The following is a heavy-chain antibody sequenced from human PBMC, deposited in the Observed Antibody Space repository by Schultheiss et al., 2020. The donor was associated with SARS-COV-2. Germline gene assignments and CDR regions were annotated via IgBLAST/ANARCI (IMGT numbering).Heavy chain of an antibody. Sequence: GSLRLSCAASGFTFSSYWMSWVRQAPGKGLEWVSVIYSGGSTYYADSVKGRFTISRDNSKNTLYLQMNSLRAEDTAVYYCARDPGPYYDILTGYYTSPPLWGQGTMVTVSS. D-gene: IGHD3-9*01. V-gene: IGHV3-66*02. J-gene: IGHJ3*01. CDR2: IYSGGST. CDR3: ARDPGPYYDILTGYYTSPPL. CDR1: GFTFSSYW.